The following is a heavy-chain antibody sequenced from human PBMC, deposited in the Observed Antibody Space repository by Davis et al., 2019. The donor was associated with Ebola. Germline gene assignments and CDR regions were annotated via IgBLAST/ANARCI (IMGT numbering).Heavy chain of an antibody. D-gene: IGHD6-19*01. CDR3: ARASFGYNNGWYADY. CDR1: GFILTNYA. V-gene: IGHV1-3*01. CDR2: VHGGNGNT. J-gene: IGHJ4*02. Sequence: AASVKVSCKASGFILTNYAIHWVRQAPGQRLEWMGWVHGGNGNTKYSQRFQGRVTITTDTSASTVYLDLTSLRSDDTAVFYCARASFGYNNGWYADYWGPGSLVTVSS.